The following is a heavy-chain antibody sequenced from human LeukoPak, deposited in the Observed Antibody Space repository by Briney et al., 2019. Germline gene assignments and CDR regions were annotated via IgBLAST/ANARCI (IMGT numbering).Heavy chain of an antibody. CDR1: RYTFTTYA. D-gene: IGHD6-19*01. CDR2: ISTNTGNP. J-gene: IGHJ2*01. Sequence: ASVKVPCKASRYTFTTYAMNWLRQAPGQGLEWMGWISTNTGNPTYAQGFTGRYVFSLDTSVSTAYLEISSLKAEDTAVYYCARIYYTSEARYLDLWGRGTLVTVSS. V-gene: IGHV7-4-1*02. CDR3: ARIYYTSEARYLDL.